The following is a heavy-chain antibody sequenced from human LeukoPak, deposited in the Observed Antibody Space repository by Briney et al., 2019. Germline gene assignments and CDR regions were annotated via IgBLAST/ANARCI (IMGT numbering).Heavy chain of an antibody. CDR2: IKQDGSEK. D-gene: IGHD3/OR15-3a*01. J-gene: IGHJ4*02. CDR3: ASFFDREY. V-gene: IGHV3-7*01. Sequence: GGSLRLSCAASGFTFSSYSMNWVRQAPGKGLEWVANIKQDGSEKYYVDSVKGRFTISRDNAKNSLYLQMNSLRAEDTAVYYCASFFDREYWGQGTLVTVSS. CDR1: GFTFSSYS.